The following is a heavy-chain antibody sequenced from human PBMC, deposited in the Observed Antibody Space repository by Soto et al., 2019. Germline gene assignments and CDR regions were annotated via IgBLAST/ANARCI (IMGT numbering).Heavy chain of an antibody. CDR1: GFTFSSYW. D-gene: IGHD2-15*01. V-gene: IGHV3-7*01. J-gene: IGHJ3*02. CDR2: IKQDGSEK. CDR3: ARHCSGGSCYSSAFDI. Sequence: LRLSCAASGFTFSSYWMSWVRQAPGKGLEWVANIKQDGSEKYYVDSVKGRFTISRGNAKNSLYLQMNSLRAEDTAVYYCARHCSGGSCYSSAFDIWGQGTMVTVSS.